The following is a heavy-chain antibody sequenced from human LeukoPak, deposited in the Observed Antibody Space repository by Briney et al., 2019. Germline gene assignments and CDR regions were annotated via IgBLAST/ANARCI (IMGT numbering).Heavy chain of an antibody. D-gene: IGHD3-10*01. CDR1: GFTFSSYS. CDR2: ISSSSSYI. J-gene: IGHJ4*02. V-gene: IGHV3-21*01. CDR3: ARIRRFGELLQPPSY. Sequence: PGGSLRLSCAASGFTFSSYSMNWVRQAPGKGLEWVSSISSSSSYIYYADSVKGRFTISRDNAKNSLYLQMNSLRAEDTAVYYCARIRRFGELLQPPSYWGQGTLVTVSS.